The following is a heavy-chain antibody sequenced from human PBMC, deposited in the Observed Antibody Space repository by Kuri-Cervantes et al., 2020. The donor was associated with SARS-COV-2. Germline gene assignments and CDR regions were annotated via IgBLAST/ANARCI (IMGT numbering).Heavy chain of an antibody. D-gene: IGHD2-8*02. Sequence: GSLRLSCTVSGGSVSSGSYYWSWIRQPPGKGLEWIGSIYYSGSTYYNPSLKSRVTISVDTSKNQFSLKLSSVTAADTAVYYCARHLWSDGMDVWGQGTTVTVSS. J-gene: IGHJ6*02. CDR1: GGSVSSGSYY. V-gene: IGHV4-39*01. CDR2: IYYSGST. CDR3: ARHLWSDGMDV.